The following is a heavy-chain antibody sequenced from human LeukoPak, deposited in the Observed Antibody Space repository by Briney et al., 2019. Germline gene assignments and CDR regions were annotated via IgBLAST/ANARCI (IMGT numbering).Heavy chain of an antibody. D-gene: IGHD3-10*01. CDR1: GFTFSTYS. CDR2: ISSSSSTI. J-gene: IGHJ6*02. V-gene: IGHV3-48*01. Sequence: LAGGSLRLSCAASGFTFSTYSMNWVRQAPGKGLEWVSYISSSSSTIYYADSVKGRFTISRDNAKNSLYLQMNSLRSEDTAVYYCARSYYYGSGSLSDGMDVWGQGTTVTVSS. CDR3: ARSYYYGSGSLSDGMDV.